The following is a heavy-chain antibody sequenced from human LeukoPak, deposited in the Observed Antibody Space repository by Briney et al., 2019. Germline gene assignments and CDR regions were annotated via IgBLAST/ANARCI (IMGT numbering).Heavy chain of an antibody. J-gene: IGHJ3*02. CDR2: IYYSGST. V-gene: IGHV4-59*01. Sequence: ASETLSLTCTVSGVSISSYYWSWVRQPPGKGLEWIGYIYYSGSTNYNPSLKSRVTISVDTSKNQFSLKLSSVTATDTAVYYCARDWDYDSSGYTWGAFDIWGQGTMVTVSS. CDR3: ARDWDYDSSGYTWGAFDI. CDR1: GVSISSYY. D-gene: IGHD3-22*01.